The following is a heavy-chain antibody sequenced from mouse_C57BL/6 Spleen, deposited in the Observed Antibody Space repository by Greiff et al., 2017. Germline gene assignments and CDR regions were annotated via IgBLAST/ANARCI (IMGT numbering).Heavy chain of an antibody. CDR1: GFTFSSYG. V-gene: IGHV5-6*01. CDR2: ISSGGSYT. CDR3: ARQCCRYSFAD. J-gene: IGHJ3*01. D-gene: IGHD2-14*01. Sequence: EVQLVESGGDLVKPGGSLKLSCAASGFTFSSYGMSWVRQTPDKRLEWVATISSGGSYTYYPDSVKGRFTISRDNATNTLYLQMGSLKSEDTAMYYCARQCCRYSFADWGQGTLVTVSA.